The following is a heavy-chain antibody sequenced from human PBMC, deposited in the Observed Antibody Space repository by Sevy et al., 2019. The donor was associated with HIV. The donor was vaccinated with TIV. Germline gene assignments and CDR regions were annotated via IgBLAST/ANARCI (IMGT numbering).Heavy chain of an antibody. CDR2: ISYDGSNK. V-gene: IGHV3-30*04. CDR1: GFTFSSYA. CDR3: ARDDYCSSTSCYTLRYNWNYDYYYYGMDV. J-gene: IGHJ6*02. D-gene: IGHD2-2*02. Sequence: GGSLRLSCAASGFTFSSYAMHWVRQAPGKGLEWVAVISYDGSNKYYADSVKGRFTISRDNSKNTLYLQMNSLRAEDXAVYYCARDDYCSSTSCYTLRYNWNYDYYYYGMDVWGQRTTVTVSS.